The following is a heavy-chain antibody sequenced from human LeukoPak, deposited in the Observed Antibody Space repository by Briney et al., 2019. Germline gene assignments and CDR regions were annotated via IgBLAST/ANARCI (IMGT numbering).Heavy chain of an antibody. V-gene: IGHV5-51*01. CDR2: IYPGDSDT. J-gene: IGHJ6*02. CDR1: GYRFSSYW. CDR3: ARHVQPHYYSYFSMDV. Sequence: GESLKISCKGSGYRFSSYWIAWVRQLPGKGLEWMGIIYPGDSDTRYSPSFQGQVTISADKSISTAYLQWSSLKAADTAMYYCARHVQPHYYSYFSMDVWGQGTTVTVSS.